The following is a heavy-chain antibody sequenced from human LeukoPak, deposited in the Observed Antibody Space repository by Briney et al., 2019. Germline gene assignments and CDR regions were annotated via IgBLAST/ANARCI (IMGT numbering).Heavy chain of an antibody. CDR1: GGSISSSSYY. D-gene: IGHD6-13*01. CDR3: ARRGRIAAAFDY. Sequence: NPSETLSLTCTVSGGSISSSSYYWGWIRQPPGKGLEWIGSIYYSGSTYYNPSLKSRVTISVDTSKNQFSLKLSSVTAADTAVYYCARRGRIAAAFDYWGQGTLVTVSS. J-gene: IGHJ4*02. V-gene: IGHV4-39*01. CDR2: IYYSGST.